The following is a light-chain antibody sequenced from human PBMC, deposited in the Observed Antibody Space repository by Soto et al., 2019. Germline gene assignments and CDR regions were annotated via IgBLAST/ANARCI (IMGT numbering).Light chain of an antibody. V-gene: IGLV2-14*01. CDR1: GSDVGGYKY. Sequence: QSALTQPASVSGSPGQSITISCTGTGSDVGGYKYVSWYQQHPGKAPKVMIYEVTNRPPGVSNRFSGSKSGNTASLTISGLQAEDEADYYCSSYTSSSTLVFGTGTKVTVL. CDR3: SSYTSSSTLV. CDR2: EVT. J-gene: IGLJ1*01.